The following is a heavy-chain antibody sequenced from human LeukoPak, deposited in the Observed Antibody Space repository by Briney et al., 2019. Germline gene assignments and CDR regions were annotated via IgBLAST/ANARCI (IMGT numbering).Heavy chain of an antibody. Sequence: GGSLRLSCAASGFTFSSHSMNWVRQAPGKGLEWVSSISSSSSHIYYADSVKGRFTISRDNAKNSLYLQMNSLRAEDTAVYYCARVDVVVVAATNYYYMDVWGKGTTVTVSS. CDR2: ISSSSSHI. V-gene: IGHV3-21*01. CDR1: GFTFSSHS. J-gene: IGHJ6*03. CDR3: ARVDVVVVAATNYYYMDV. D-gene: IGHD2-15*01.